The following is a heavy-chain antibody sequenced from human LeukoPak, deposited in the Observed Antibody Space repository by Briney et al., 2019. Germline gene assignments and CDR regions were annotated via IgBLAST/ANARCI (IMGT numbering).Heavy chain of an antibody. CDR1: GFTFSSYG. D-gene: IGHD6-19*01. CDR3: AKASSRFYSSGPLDY. CDR2: ISYDGSSK. J-gene: IGHJ4*02. V-gene: IGHV3-30*18. Sequence: PGGSLRLSCAASGFTFSSYGMHWVRQAPGKGLEWVAVISYDGSSKYYADSVKGRFTISRDNSKNTLYLQMNSLRAEDTAVYYCAKASSRFYSSGPLDYWGQGTLVTVSS.